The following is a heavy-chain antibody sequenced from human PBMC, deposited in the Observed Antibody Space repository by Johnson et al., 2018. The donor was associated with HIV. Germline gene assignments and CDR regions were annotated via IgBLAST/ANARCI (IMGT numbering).Heavy chain of an antibody. CDR1: GFTLDDYG. Sequence: VQLVESGGGVVRPGGSLRLSCAASGFTLDDYGMSWVRQAPGKGLEWVSGINWNGGSTGYADSVKGRFTISRDNAKNSLYLQMNSLKAEDTGVYYCARDSTPWGGEHVGYAFDLWGRGTLVTISS. D-gene: IGHD4-17*01. CDR3: ARDSTPWGGEHVGYAFDL. V-gene: IGHV3-20*04. CDR2: INWNGGST. J-gene: IGHJ3*01.